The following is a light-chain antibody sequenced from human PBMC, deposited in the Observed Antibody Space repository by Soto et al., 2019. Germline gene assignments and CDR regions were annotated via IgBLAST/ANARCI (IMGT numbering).Light chain of an antibody. Sequence: EIVMTQSPDTLSVSPGERATLSGRASQSVTNNLAWYQQKPGQAPRLLIYGASTRTIAIPARFSGSGSGTDFTLTISSLQSEDFAVYYCQQYNNWPRTFGQGTRVDIK. CDR2: GAS. CDR3: QQYNNWPRT. CDR1: QSVTNN. J-gene: IGKJ1*01. V-gene: IGKV3-15*01.